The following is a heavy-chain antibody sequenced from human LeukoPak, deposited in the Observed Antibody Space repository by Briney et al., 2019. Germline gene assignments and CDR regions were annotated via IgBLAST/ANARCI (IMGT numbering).Heavy chain of an antibody. J-gene: IGHJ5*02. D-gene: IGHD3-3*01. CDR2: IYYSNT. CDR3: ARHLGARSFGEGFDP. CDR1: GGSISSYY. V-gene: IGHV4-59*08. Sequence: PSETLSLTCTVSGGSISSYYWSWIRQPPGKGLESIGYIYYSNTNYNPSLKSRVTISVDTSKNQFSVKLSPVTAADTAVYYCARHLGARSFGEGFDPWGQGTLVTVSS.